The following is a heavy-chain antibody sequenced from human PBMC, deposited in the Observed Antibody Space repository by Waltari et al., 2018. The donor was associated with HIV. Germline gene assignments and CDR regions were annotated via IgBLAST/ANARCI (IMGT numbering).Heavy chain of an antibody. CDR2: ISYDGSHG. J-gene: IGHJ6*02. CDR3: AKDRGQWLIRGPGYGMDV. D-gene: IGHD3-22*01. V-gene: IGHV3-30*18. Sequence: QVQLVESGGGVVQPGSSLSLSCAAYVSPHGMHWVRQAPGKGLEWVAGISYDGSHGYYADSVKGRFTISRDNSKNTVYLQMNSLRPEDDTAVYYCAKDRGQWLIRGPGYGMDVWGQGTTVTVSS. CDR1: VSPHG.